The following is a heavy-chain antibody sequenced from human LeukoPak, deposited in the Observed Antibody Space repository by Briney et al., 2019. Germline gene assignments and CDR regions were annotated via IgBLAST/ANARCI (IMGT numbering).Heavy chain of an antibody. CDR2: ISGSGGST. D-gene: IGHD3-22*01. Sequence: TGGSLRLSCAASGFTFSSYAMSWVRQAPGKGLEWVSAISGSGGSTYYADSVKGRFTISRDNSKNTLYLQMNSLRAEDTAVYYCAKGDSSGYYYWYFDYWGQGTLVTVSS. CDR3: AKGDSSGYYYWYFDY. V-gene: IGHV3-23*01. CDR1: GFTFSSYA. J-gene: IGHJ4*02.